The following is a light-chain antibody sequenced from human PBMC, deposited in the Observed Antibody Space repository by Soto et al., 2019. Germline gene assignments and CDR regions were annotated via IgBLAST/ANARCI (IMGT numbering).Light chain of an antibody. V-gene: IGKV3-20*01. CDR3: HNYGSSPRA. J-gene: IGKJ1*01. CDR1: QSVNTKS. CDR2: GAS. Sequence: EIVLTQAPGSLSLSPGERASLSCMASQSVNTKSLAWYQQKPGPPPRLLIHGASSRATGIPDRFSGSGSGTDFTLPTRRLQPEDFAVYYCHNYGSSPRAFGRATKVDIK.